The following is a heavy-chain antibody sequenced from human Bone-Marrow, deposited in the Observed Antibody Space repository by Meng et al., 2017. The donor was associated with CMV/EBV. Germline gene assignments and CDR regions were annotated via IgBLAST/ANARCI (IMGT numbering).Heavy chain of an antibody. J-gene: IGHJ6*02. CDR1: GFTFSDYY. Sequence: GESLKISCAASGFTFSDYYMSWIRQAPGKGLEWVSYISSSGSTIYYADSVKGRFTISRDNAKNSLYLQMNSLRAEDTDVYYCARDSPPYYYGMDVWGQGTTVTVSS. CDR2: ISSSGSTI. CDR3: ARDSPPYYYGMDV. V-gene: IGHV3-11*01.